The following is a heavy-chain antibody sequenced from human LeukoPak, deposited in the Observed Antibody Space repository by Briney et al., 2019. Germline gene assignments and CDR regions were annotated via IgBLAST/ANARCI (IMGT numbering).Heavy chain of an antibody. CDR2: IYYSGST. D-gene: IGHD1-14*01. CDR3: ARARTSGFDY. J-gene: IGHJ4*02. V-gene: IGHV4-61*08. Sequence: SETLSLTCTVSGGSISSGDYYWSWIRQPPGKGLEWIGYIYYSGSTNYNPSLKSRVTISVDTSKNQFSLKLSSVTAADTAVYYCARARTSGFDYWGQGTLVTVSS. CDR1: GGSISSGDYY.